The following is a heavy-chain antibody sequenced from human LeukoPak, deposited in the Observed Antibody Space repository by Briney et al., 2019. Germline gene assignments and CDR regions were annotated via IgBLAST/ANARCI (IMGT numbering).Heavy chain of an antibody. D-gene: IGHD3-10*01. CDR3: ARDSPDRFHDAFDI. J-gene: IGHJ3*02. V-gene: IGHV3-66*01. CDR2: IYSGGST. CDR1: GFTVSSNY. Sequence: GGSLRLSCAASGFTVSSNYMSWVRQAPGKGLEWVSVIYSGGSTYYADSVKGRFTISRDNSKNTLYLQMNSLRAEDTAVYYCARDSPDRFHDAFDIWGQGTMVTVPS.